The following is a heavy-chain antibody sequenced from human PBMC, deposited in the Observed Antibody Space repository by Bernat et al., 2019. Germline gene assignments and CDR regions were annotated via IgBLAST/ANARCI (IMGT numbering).Heavy chain of an antibody. V-gene: IGHV3-30*04. CDR2: VSYDGRNK. CDR3: VRDGAALYYYHGMDV. Sequence: VQLVESGGGVVQPGRSLRLSCVASGFTFSDYSLHWVRQAPGKGLEWVVVVSYDGRNKYYADSVQARFIISRDDSETTLYLQMDSLKSEDTAVYYCVRDGAALYYYHGMDVWGRGTTVTVSS. D-gene: IGHD6-25*01. J-gene: IGHJ6*02. CDR1: GFTFSDYS.